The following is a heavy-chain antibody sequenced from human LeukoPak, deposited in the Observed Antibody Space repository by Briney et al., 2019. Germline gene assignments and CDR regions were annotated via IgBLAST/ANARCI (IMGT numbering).Heavy chain of an antibody. D-gene: IGHD3/OR15-3a*01. Sequence: ASETLSLTCTVSGGSISSHYWSWIRQPPGKGLEWIGYIYQSGTSNYNPSLKSRVTISVDMSKNQFSLKLRSVTAADTAVYYCAREGFACSLIFFCGPGTLVTVSS. J-gene: IGHJ1*01. CDR3: AREGFACSLIFF. CDR1: GGSISSHY. CDR2: IYQSGTS. V-gene: IGHV4-59*11.